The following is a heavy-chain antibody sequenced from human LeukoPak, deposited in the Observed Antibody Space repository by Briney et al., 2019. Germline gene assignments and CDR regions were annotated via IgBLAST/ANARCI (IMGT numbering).Heavy chain of an antibody. D-gene: IGHD3-22*01. CDR3: TTGLDYYDSSAYYSPGPYYFDY. V-gene: IGHV3-15*01. J-gene: IGHJ4*02. CDR1: RFTFSNAW. CDR2: IKSKTDGGKT. Sequence: GGSLRLSCAASRFTFSNAWMSWVRQAPGKGLEWVGRIKSKTDGGKTDYAAPVKGRFTISRDDSKNTLYLQMNSLKTEDTAVYYCTTGLDYYDSSAYYSPGPYYFDYWGQGTLVTVSS.